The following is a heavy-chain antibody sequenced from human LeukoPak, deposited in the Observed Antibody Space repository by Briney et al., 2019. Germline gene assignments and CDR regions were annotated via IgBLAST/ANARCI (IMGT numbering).Heavy chain of an antibody. V-gene: IGHV1-8*01. CDR3: ARGARKSFDP. CDR2: MNPNSGNT. J-gene: IGHJ5*02. D-gene: IGHD1-14*01. Sequence: ASVKVSCKASGYTFTSYYMHWVRQAPGQGLEWMGWMNPNSGNTGYAQRFQGRVTMTRNTSISTAHMELSSLRSEDTAVYYCARGARKSFDPWGQGTLVTVSS. CDR1: GYTFTSYY.